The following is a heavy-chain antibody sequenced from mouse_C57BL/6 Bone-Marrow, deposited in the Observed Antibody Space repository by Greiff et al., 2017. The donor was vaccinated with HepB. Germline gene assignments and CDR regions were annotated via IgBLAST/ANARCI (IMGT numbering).Heavy chain of an antibody. Sequence: EVKLMESGPGLVKPSQSLSLTCSVTGYSITSGYYWNWIRQFPGNKLEWMGYISYDGSNNYNPSLKNRISITRDTSKNQFFLKLNSVTTEDTATYYCARRDLGYYFDYWGQGTTLTVSS. J-gene: IGHJ2*01. CDR1: GYSITSGYY. CDR2: ISYDGSN. CDR3: ARRDLGYYFDY. D-gene: IGHD3-3*01. V-gene: IGHV3-6*01.